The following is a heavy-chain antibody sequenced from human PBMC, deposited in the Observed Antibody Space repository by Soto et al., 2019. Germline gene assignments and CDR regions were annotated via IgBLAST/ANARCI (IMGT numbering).Heavy chain of an antibody. Sequence: ESGGGLVQPGGSLRLSCAASVFTFSSYSMNWVRQAPGKGLEWVSYISSSSSTIYYADSVKGRFTISRDNAKNSLYLQMNSLRDEDTAVYYCAREVSIVGAIIFDYWGQGTLVTVSS. D-gene: IGHD1-26*01. CDR3: AREVSIVGAIIFDY. CDR2: ISSSSSTI. V-gene: IGHV3-48*02. J-gene: IGHJ4*02. CDR1: VFTFSSYS.